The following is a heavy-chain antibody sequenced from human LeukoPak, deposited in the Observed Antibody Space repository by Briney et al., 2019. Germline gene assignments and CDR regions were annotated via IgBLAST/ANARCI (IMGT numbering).Heavy chain of an antibody. D-gene: IGHD1-26*01. CDR1: GDPISSGGYY. Sequence: SETLSLTCSVSGDPISSGGYYWHWLRQHPEKGLEWIGCIYSTGTTYYHPSLTSRLTMSLDTSKNQFSLNVTSVTAADTAVYFCARDRPDTTSPTTVGRFDPWGQGTLVTVSS. J-gene: IGHJ5*02. CDR2: IYSTGTT. CDR3: ARDRPDTTSPTTVGRFDP. V-gene: IGHV4-31*03.